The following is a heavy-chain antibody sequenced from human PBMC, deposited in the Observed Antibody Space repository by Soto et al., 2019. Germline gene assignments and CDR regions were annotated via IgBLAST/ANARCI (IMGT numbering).Heavy chain of an antibody. CDR3: ARNTVYDFWSGYYSPRTNYYYGMDV. Sequence: SVKVSCKASGGTFSSYAISWVRQAPGHGLEWMGGIIPIFGTANYAQKFQCRVTITADESTSTAYMELSSLRSEDTAVYYCARNTVYDFWSGYYSPRTNYYYGMDVWGQGTTVTVSS. CDR2: IIPIFGTA. CDR1: GGTFSSYA. J-gene: IGHJ6*02. V-gene: IGHV1-69*13. D-gene: IGHD3-3*01.